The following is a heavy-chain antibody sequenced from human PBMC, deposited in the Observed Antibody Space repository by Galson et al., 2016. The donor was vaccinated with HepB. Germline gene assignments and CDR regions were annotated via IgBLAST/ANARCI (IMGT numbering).Heavy chain of an antibody. CDR1: GYTFNLYG. V-gene: IGHV1-18*04. Sequence: SVKVSCKASGYTFNLYGLNWVRQAPGQGLEWLGWISAYDGNTFYAYKLQDRVTMSADTSTTTAFMELRNLRSDDTAIYYCARGAGRAASISAFDFWGQGTTVTVSS. J-gene: IGHJ3*01. CDR3: ARGAGRAASISAFDF. CDR2: ISAYDGNT. D-gene: IGHD2-15*01.